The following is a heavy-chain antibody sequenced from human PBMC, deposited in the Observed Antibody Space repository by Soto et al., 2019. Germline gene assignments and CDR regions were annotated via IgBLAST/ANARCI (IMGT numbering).Heavy chain of an antibody. V-gene: IGHV3-73*02. D-gene: IGHD2-2*01. CDR2: IRTKTNTYAT. CDR3: TRHEGTSASRFDY. J-gene: IGHJ4*01. Sequence: EVQLVESGGGLVQPGGSLKLSCAASGFSFSGSAIHWVRQASGKGLEWVGRIRTKTNTYATAYAASVKDRFAISRDDSKNTAYLQMNSLKIQDTAVYYCTRHEGTSASRFDYWGHGTLVTVSS. CDR1: GFSFSGSA.